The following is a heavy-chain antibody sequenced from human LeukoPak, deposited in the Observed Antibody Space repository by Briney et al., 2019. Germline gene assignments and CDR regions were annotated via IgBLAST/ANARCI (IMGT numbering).Heavy chain of an antibody. CDR3: AKDGVAAAFDY. V-gene: IGHV3-23*01. CDR1: GFTFSSYA. D-gene: IGHD6-13*01. Sequence: GGSLRLSCAASGFTFSSYAMSWVRQAPGKGLEWVSAISGSGGNTYYADSVKGRFTITRDNSKNTLYLQMNSLRAEDTAIYYCAKDGVAAAFDYWGQGTLVTVSS. CDR2: ISGSGGNT. J-gene: IGHJ4*02.